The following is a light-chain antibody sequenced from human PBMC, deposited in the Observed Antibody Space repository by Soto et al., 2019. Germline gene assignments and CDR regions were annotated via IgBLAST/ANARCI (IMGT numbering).Light chain of an antibody. CDR2: ATS. J-gene: IGKJ5*01. V-gene: IGKV3D-20*02. Sequence: EIVLTQSPGTLSLSPGETATLSCRASQTVNSDYLAWFQQRPGQAPRLLIFATSRRATGIPARFSGSGSGTDFTLTISSLEPEDFAVYYCQQRSNWPPEITFGQGTRLEI. CDR1: QTVNSDY. CDR3: QQRSNWPPEIT.